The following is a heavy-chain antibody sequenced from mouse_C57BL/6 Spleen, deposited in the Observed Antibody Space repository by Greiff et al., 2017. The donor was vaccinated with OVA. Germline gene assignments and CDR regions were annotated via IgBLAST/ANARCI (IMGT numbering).Heavy chain of an antibody. CDR2: ISYDGSN. J-gene: IGHJ3*01. Sequence: ESGPGLVKPSQSLSLTCSVTGYSITSGYYWNWIRQFPGNKLEWMGYISYDGSNNYNPSLKNRISITRDTSKKQFFLKLNSVTTEDTATYYCARDRGYDGYSLFAYWGQGTLVTVSA. D-gene: IGHD2-3*01. CDR1: GYSITSGYY. CDR3: ARDRGYDGYSLFAY. V-gene: IGHV3-6*01.